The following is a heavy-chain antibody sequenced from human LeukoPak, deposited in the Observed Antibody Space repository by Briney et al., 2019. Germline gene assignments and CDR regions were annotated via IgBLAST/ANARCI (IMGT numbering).Heavy chain of an antibody. CDR2: ISSSSSYV. V-gene: IGHV3-21*01. CDR1: GLTLSSDT. J-gene: IGHJ4*02. D-gene: IGHD3-22*01. Sequence: GGSLRLSCAASGLTLSSDTMNWVRQAPGKGLEWVSSISSSSSYVYYADSEKGRFAISRDNAKNSLYLQMNSLRAEDTAVYYCARLPSDYYDRRGYQDYWGQGTLVTVSS. CDR3: ARLPSDYYDRRGYQDY.